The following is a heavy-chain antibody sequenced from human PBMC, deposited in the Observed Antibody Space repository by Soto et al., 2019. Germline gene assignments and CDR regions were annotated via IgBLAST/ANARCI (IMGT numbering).Heavy chain of an antibody. CDR3: ARVPSSSGRAHFDY. J-gene: IGHJ4*02. D-gene: IGHD2-15*01. CDR2: ISDDGSNK. CDR1: GFTFSSYA. V-gene: IGHV3-30-3*01. Sequence: QVQLVESGGGVVQPGRSLRLSCAASGFTFSSYAMHWVRQAPGKGVEWVAVISDDGSNKYYADSVKGRFTISRDNSKNTLYLQMNSLRAEDTAVYYCARVPSSSGRAHFDYWGQGTLVTVSS.